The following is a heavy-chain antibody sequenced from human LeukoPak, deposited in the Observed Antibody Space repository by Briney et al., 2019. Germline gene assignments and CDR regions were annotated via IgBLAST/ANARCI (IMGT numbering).Heavy chain of an antibody. CDR1: GGSISSYY. Sequence: SETLSLTCTVSGGSISSYYWSWIRQPPGKGLEWIGYIYYSGSTNYNPSLKSRVTISVDTSKNQFSLKLSSVTAADTAVYYCARRRWELLHGSFFDYWGQGTLVTVSS. D-gene: IGHD1-26*01. J-gene: IGHJ4*02. CDR2: IYYSGST. V-gene: IGHV4-59*08. CDR3: ARRRWELLHGSFFDY.